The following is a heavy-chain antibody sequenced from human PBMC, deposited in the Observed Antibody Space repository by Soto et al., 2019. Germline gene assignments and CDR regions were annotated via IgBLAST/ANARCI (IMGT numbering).Heavy chain of an antibody. J-gene: IGHJ4*02. Sequence: NPSETLSLTCTVSGGSISSGDYYWSWIRQPPGKGLEWIGYIYYSGSTYYNPSLKSRVTISVDTSKNQFSLKLSSVSAADTAVYYCARGNYDILTGYDYWGQGTLVTVSS. CDR2: IYYSGST. D-gene: IGHD3-9*01. CDR1: GGSISSGDYY. CDR3: ARGNYDILTGYDY. V-gene: IGHV4-30-4*01.